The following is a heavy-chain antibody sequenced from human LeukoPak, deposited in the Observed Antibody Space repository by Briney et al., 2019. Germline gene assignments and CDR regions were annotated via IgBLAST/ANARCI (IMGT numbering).Heavy chain of an antibody. CDR1: GGSISSYY. CDR2: IYYSGST. V-gene: IGHV4-59*01. CDR3: ARVRAIFGVVTPGDAFDI. D-gene: IGHD3-3*01. J-gene: IGHJ3*02. Sequence: SETLSLTCTVSGGSISSYYWSWIRQPPGKGLEWIGYIYYSGSTNYNPSLKSRVTISVDTSKNQFSLKLSSVTAAGTAVYYCARVRAIFGVVTPGDAFDIWGQGTMVTVSS.